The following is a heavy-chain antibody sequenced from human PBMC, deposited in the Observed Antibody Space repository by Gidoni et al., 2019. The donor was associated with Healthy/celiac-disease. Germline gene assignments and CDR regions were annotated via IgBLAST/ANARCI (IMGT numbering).Heavy chain of an antibody. D-gene: IGHD3-22*01. J-gene: IGHJ3*02. CDR3: VSGSAYYDSSFGAFDI. CDR1: GFTFRSYA. V-gene: IGHV3-64D*06. Sequence: EVQLVESGGGLVQPGGSLRLSCSASGFTFRSYAMHWVRQAPGKGLEYVSAISSNGGSTYYADSVKGRFTISRDNSKNTLYLQMSSLRAEDTAVYYCVSGSAYYDSSFGAFDIWGQGTMVTVSS. CDR2: ISSNGGST.